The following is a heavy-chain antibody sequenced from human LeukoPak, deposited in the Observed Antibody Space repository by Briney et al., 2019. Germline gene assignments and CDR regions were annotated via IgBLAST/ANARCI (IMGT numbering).Heavy chain of an antibody. CDR2: LSPSGADT. Sequence: GGSLRLSCAAYGFTLTIYAMNCVRQAPGKGLEWVSTLSPSGADTYYADSVKGRFTISRDISKNTLYLQMNSLRAEDTAVYYFARRAYDWGGFYISGQGTMVTVSS. CDR1: GFTLTIYA. J-gene: IGHJ3*02. V-gene: IGHV3-23*01. D-gene: IGHD3-16*01. CDR3: ARRAYDWGGFYI.